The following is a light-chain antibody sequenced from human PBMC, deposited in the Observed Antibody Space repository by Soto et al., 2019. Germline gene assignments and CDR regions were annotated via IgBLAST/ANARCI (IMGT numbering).Light chain of an antibody. V-gene: IGLV1-40*01. J-gene: IGLJ1*01. CDR1: SSNLGSIFD. CDR3: SSFAGSNNFPYV. CDR2: YND. Sequence: QSVLTQPPSVSGTPGQRVTISCTASSSNLGSIFDVQWYQQLPGTAPRLLIYYNDNRPSGVPDRFSGSKSGTSASLTVSGLQAEDEADYYCSSFAGSNNFPYVFGTGTKLTVL.